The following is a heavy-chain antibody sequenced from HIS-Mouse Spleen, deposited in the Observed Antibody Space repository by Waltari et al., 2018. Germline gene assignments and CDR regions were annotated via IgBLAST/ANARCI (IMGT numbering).Heavy chain of an antibody. V-gene: IGHV4-39*07. CDR3: AREIPYSSSWYDWYFDL. D-gene: IGHD6-13*01. CDR2: IYYSGST. J-gene: IGHJ2*01. CDR1: GGSISSSSYY. Sequence: QLQLQESGPGLVKPSETLSLTCTVSGGSISSSSYYWGWIRQPPGKGLEWIGSIYYSGSTYYNTSLKSRVTISVDTSKNQFSLKRSAVTAADTAVYYCAREIPYSSSWYDWYFDLWGRGTLVTVSS.